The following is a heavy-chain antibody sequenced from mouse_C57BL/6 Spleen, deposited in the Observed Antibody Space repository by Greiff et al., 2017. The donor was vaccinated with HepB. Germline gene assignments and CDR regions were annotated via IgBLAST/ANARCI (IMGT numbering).Heavy chain of an antibody. V-gene: IGHV3-6*01. CDR3: ARRFITTVVYFDY. CDR1: GYSITSGYY. CDR2: ISYDGSN. J-gene: IGHJ2*01. D-gene: IGHD1-1*01. Sequence: EVQRVESGPGLVKPSQSLSLTCSVTGYSITSGYYWNWIRQFPGNKLEWMGYISYDGSNNYNPSLKNRISITRDTSKNQFFLKLNSVTTEDTATYYCARRFITTVVYFDYWGQGTTLTVSS.